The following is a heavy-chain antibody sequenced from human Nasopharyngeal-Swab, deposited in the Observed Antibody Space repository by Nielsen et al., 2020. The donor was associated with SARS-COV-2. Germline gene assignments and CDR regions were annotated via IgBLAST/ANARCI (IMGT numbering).Heavy chain of an antibody. J-gene: IGHJ4*02. V-gene: IGHV3-73*01. Sequence: GGSLRLSCAASGFTFSDSAIHWVRQASGEGLEWVARIRSKGNNYATAYSPSVKGRFIIFRDDPTNTAYLQMNSLKTEDTAMYYCTRCGGGCYSGRDYWGQGTLVTVSS. CDR3: TRCGGGCYSGRDY. D-gene: IGHD2-15*01. CDR2: IRSKGNNYAT. CDR1: GFTFSDSA.